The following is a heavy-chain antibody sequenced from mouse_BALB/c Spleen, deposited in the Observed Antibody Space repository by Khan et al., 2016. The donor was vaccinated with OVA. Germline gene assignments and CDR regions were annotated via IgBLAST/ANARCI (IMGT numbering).Heavy chain of an antibody. CDR2: IYPGTGNT. J-gene: IGHJ4*01. CDR1: GYTFADYY. D-gene: IGHD2-1*01. V-gene: IGHV1-77*01. CDR3: ARLGGNYKYYYALDY. Sequence: QVQLKQSGAELARPGASVKLSCKASGYTFADYYINWVKQRTGQGLEWIGEIYPGTGNTYYNEKFKVKATLTTDKSSSTAYMHLSSLTSADSAVXFCARLGGNYKYYYALDYWGQGTSVTVSS.